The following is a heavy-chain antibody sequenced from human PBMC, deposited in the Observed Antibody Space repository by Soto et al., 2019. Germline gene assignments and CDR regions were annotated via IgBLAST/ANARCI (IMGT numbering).Heavy chain of an antibody. J-gene: IGHJ5*02. D-gene: IGHD2-2*01. CDR1: GGSISSYY. CDR2: IYYSGST. CDR3: ARLLGYCSSTSCRGWFDP. V-gene: IGHV4-59*01. Sequence: QVQLQESGPGLVKPSETLSLTCTVSGGSISSYYWSWIRQPPGKGLEWIGYIYYSGSTNYNPSLKSRVTISVDTSKNQFSLKLSSVTAADTAVYYCARLLGYCSSTSCRGWFDPWGQGTLVTVSS.